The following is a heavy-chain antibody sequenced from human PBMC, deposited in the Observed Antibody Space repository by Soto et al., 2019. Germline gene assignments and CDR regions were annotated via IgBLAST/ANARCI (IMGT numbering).Heavy chain of an antibody. D-gene: IGHD5-18*01. V-gene: IGHV3-23*01. CDR3: AKDPQLWFSYYFDY. Sequence: PGGSLRLSCAASGFTFSSYAMSWVRQAPGKGLEWVSAISGSGGSTYYADSVKGRFTISRDNSKNTLFLQMNSLRAEDTAVYYCAKDPQLWFSYYFDYWGQGALVTVSS. CDR2: ISGSGGST. J-gene: IGHJ4*02. CDR1: GFTFSSYA.